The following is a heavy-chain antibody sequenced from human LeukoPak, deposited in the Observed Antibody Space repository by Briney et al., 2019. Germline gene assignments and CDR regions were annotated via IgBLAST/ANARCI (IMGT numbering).Heavy chain of an antibody. J-gene: IGHJ5*02. CDR1: GGTFSSYA. D-gene: IGHD2-2*01. CDR2: IIPIFGTA. V-gene: IGHV1-69*13. Sequence: APVKVSCKASGGTFSSYAISWVRQAPGQGLEWMGGIIPIFGTANYAQKFQGRVTITADESTSTAYMELSSLRSEDTAVYYCASVVVPAARGYWFDPWGQGTLVTVSS. CDR3: ASVVVPAARGYWFDP.